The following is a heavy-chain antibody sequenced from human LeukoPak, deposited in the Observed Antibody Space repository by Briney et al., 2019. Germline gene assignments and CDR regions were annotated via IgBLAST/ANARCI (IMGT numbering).Heavy chain of an antibody. D-gene: IGHD1-26*01. Sequence: GASVKVSCKASGGTFSSYAISWVRQAPGQGLEWMGRINPNSGGTNYAQKFQGRVTMTRDTSISTAYMELSRLRSDDTAVYYCARDREIKHSGYFDYWGQGTLVTVSS. CDR1: GGTFSSYA. V-gene: IGHV1-2*06. CDR2: INPNSGGT. J-gene: IGHJ4*02. CDR3: ARDREIKHSGYFDY.